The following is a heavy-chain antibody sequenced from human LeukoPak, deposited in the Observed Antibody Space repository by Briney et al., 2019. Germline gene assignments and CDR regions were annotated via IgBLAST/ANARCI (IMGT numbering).Heavy chain of an antibody. CDR1: GGTFSSYA. CDR2: IIPIFGTA. CDR3: ARYYYGSGRHDY. J-gene: IGHJ4*02. V-gene: IGHV1-69*01. D-gene: IGHD3-10*01. Sequence: SVKVSCKASGGTFSSYAISWVRQAPGQGLEWMGGIIPIFGTANYAQKFQGRVTITADESTSTAYMELSSLRSEDTAVYYCARYYYGSGRHDYWGQGTLVTVSS.